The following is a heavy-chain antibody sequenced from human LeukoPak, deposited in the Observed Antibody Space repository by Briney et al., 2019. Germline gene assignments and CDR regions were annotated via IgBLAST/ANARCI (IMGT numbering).Heavy chain of an antibody. V-gene: IGHV3-21*01. Sequence: GGSLRLSCAASGXPFSSYSMNWVRQAPGKGLEWVSYISSSSTFIFYADSVKGRFTVSRDNAKNSLYLQVNSLRAEDTAVCYCAGAYCGGDCYSGVAFDIWGQGTIVTVSS. CDR2: ISSSSTFI. CDR3: AGAYCGGDCYSGVAFDI. CDR1: GXPFSSYS. J-gene: IGHJ3*02. D-gene: IGHD2-21*02.